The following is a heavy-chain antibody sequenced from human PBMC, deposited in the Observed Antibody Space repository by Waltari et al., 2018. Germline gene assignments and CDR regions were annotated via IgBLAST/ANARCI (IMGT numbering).Heavy chain of an antibody. J-gene: IGHJ3*02. CDR3: AKDMTTVTSNDAFDI. CDR2: ISWNSCSI. D-gene: IGHD4-17*01. CDR1: GFTFDDYA. V-gene: IGHV3-9*01. Sequence: EVQLVESGGGLVQPGRSLRLSCAASGFTFDDYAMHWVRQAPGKGLEWVSGISWNSCSIGYADSVKGRFTISRDNAKNSLYLQMNSLRAEDTALYYCAKDMTTVTSNDAFDIWGQGTMVTVSS.